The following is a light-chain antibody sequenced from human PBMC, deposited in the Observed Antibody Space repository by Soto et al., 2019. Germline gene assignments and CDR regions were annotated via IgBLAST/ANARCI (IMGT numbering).Light chain of an antibody. CDR3: GSYASTTRV. CDR1: SSDVGGYNY. Sequence: QSALTQPASVSGSPGQSITISCTGTSSDVGGYNYVSWYQQHPGKAPKLMIYDVSNRPSGVSNRFSGCKSGNTASLTISGLQAEDEADCYCGSYASTTRVFGGGTKLTVI. CDR2: DVS. J-gene: IGLJ3*02. V-gene: IGLV2-14*01.